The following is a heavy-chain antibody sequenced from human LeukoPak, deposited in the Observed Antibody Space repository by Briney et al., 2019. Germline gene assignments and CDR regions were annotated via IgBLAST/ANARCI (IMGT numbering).Heavy chain of an antibody. D-gene: IGHD2-15*01. J-gene: IGHJ4*02. CDR1: GYTFTCYY. V-gene: IGHV1-2*02. Sequence: GASVKLSCKASGYTFTCYYMHWVRQAPGQGGEGMGWINPNSGGTNCAQKFQGRVTMTRDTSISTAYMELSRLRSDDTAVYYCARDPHSGYCSGGSCYARDYWGQGTLVTVSS. CDR3: ARDPHSGYCSGGSCYARDY. CDR2: INPNSGGT.